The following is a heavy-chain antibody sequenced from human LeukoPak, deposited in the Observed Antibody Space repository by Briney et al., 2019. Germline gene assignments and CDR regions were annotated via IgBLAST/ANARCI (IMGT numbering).Heavy chain of an antibody. CDR2: IRSRANSYAT. D-gene: IGHD6-19*01. CDR1: GFTFSGAA. J-gene: IGHJ4*01. Sequence: GGSLRLSCAASGFTFSGAAVHWVRQPSGKGLEWVGRIRSRANSYATTYAASVRGRFTISRDDLKNTAYLQMNSLKAEDTALYYCTSSPVTGHDYWGHGTLVTVSS. CDR3: TSSPVTGHDY. V-gene: IGHV3-73*01.